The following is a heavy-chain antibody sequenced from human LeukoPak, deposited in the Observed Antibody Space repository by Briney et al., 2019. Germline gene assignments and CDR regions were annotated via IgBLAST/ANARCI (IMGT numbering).Heavy chain of an antibody. J-gene: IGHJ4*02. CDR2: ISAYNGDT. CDR3: AREHIFERSRVDY. Sequence: ASVRGSCTASGYTFTNYAINWVRQAPGQGLEWVGWISAYNGDTNYTQKFQGRLTITMDTSTSTAYMELRSLRSDDTAVYFCAREHIFERSRVDYWGQGTLVTVSS. V-gene: IGHV1-18*04. D-gene: IGHD2-21*01. CDR1: GYTFTNYA.